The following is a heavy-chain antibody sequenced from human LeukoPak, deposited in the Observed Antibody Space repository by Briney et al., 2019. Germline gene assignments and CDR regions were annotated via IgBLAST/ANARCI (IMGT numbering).Heavy chain of an antibody. CDR3: ARLAPGNYDILTGDPKVVFDY. V-gene: IGHV4-59*01. J-gene: IGHJ4*02. Sequence: PSETLSLTCTVSGGSISSIFWSWIRQPPGKGLEWNGYIHSSGSTKYNPSLKSRLIISVDMSKNQFSLKLRSVSVADTAVYYCARLAPGNYDILTGDPKVVFDYWGQGALVTVSS. CDR2: IHSSGST. D-gene: IGHD3-9*01. CDR1: GGSISSIF.